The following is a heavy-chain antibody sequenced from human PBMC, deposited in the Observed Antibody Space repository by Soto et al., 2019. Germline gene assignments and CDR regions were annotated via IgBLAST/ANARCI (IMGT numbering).Heavy chain of an antibody. V-gene: IGHV1-69*01. Sequence: QVQLVQSGAEVKKPGASVKVSCKASGGTFSSYAISWVRQAPGQGLEWMGGIIPIFGTANYAQKFQGRVTITADEATSTAYMELSSLSSEDPAVYYCAGGTRSYCYLFAYWGQGTLVTVSS. CDR1: GGTFSSYA. CDR2: IIPIFGTA. D-gene: IGHD3-16*02. CDR3: AGGTRSYCYLFAY. J-gene: IGHJ4*02.